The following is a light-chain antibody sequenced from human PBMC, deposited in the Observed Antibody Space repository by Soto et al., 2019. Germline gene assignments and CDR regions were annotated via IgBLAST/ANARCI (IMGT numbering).Light chain of an antibody. CDR1: SSDVGAYTY. CDR2: EVS. V-gene: IGLV2-14*01. CDR3: RSYTTSNTLV. Sequence: QSVLTQPASVSGSPGQSITISCTGTSSDVGAYTYVSWYQQHPGKAPKLMIFEVSDRPSGVSNRFSGSKSGNTSSLTISWLQAEDEADYYCRSYTTSNTLVFGGGTKLTVL. J-gene: IGLJ2*01.